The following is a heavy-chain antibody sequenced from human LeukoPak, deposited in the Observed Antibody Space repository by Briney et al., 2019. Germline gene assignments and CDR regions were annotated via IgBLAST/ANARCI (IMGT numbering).Heavy chain of an antibody. V-gene: IGHV1-69*05. CDR2: IIPIFGTA. Sequence: SVKVSCKASGGTFSSYAISWVRQAPGQGLEWMGRIIPIFGTANYAQKFQGRVTITTDESTSTAYMELSSLRSEDTAVYYCARDGKRHNWNDGSRFDPWGQGTLVTVSS. CDR1: GGTFSSYA. J-gene: IGHJ5*02. CDR3: ARDGKRHNWNDGSRFDP. D-gene: IGHD1-20*01.